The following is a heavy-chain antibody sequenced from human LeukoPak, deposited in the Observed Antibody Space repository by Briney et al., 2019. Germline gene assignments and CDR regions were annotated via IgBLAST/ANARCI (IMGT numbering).Heavy chain of an antibody. V-gene: IGHV4-31*03. Sequence: PSETLSLTCTVTGGSISSGGYYLIWIRQHPGKALEWIGYIYYSGSTYYNPSLRSRVTISVDTSKNQFSLKLSSVTAADTAVYYCASGDIVVVPAAPDVWGKGTTVTVSS. CDR3: ASGDIVVVPAAPDV. J-gene: IGHJ6*04. D-gene: IGHD2-2*01. CDR2: IYYSGST. CDR1: GGSISSGGYY.